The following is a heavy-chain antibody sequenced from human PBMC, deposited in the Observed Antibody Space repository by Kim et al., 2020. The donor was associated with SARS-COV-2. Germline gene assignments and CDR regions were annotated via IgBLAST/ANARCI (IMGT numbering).Heavy chain of an antibody. CDR1: GFVFRNYY. Sequence: GGSLRLSCAASGFVFRNYYMHWVRQAPGKGLVWVSRSSPDVSNTNYADFVKGRFTISRDNVRDTLYLQMDSLTADDTAIYYCARGRGLPDLCGPGTLVTV. CDR3: ARGRGLPDL. CDR2: SSPDVSNT. J-gene: IGHJ5*02. V-gene: IGHV3-74*01.